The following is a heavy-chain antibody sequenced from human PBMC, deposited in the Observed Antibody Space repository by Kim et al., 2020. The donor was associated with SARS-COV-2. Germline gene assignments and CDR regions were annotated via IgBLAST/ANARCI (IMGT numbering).Heavy chain of an antibody. D-gene: IGHD3-9*01. CDR3: ARGPIKRYFDWLLVGFDY. J-gene: IGHJ4*02. Sequence: KSRITIAGDTSKNQFSLKLSTVTAADTAVYYCARGPIKRYFDWLLVGFDYWGQGTLVTVSS. V-gene: IGHV4-34*01.